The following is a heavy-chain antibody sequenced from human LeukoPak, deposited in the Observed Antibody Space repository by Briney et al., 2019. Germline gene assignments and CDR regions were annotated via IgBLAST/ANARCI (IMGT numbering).Heavy chain of an antibody. V-gene: IGHV1-69*04. D-gene: IGHD2-21*02. CDR3: ARDMGQVTAIPFDC. CDR1: GGTFSSYA. J-gene: IGHJ4*02. Sequence: SVKVSCKASGGTFSSYAISWVRQAPGQGLEWMGRIIPILGIANYAQKFQGRVTITADKSTSTAYMELSSLRSEDTAVYYCARDMGQVTAIPFDCWGQGTLVTVSS. CDR2: IIPILGIA.